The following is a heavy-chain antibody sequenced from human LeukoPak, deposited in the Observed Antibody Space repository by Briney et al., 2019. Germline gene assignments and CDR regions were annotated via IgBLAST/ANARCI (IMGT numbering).Heavy chain of an antibody. CDR1: GGSISSYY. CDR3: ASIPRGQGHGGPVAVGGYAFDI. Sequence: SETLSLTCTVSGGSISSYYWSWIRQPPGKGLEWIGYIYYSGSTNYNPSLKSRVTISVDTSKNQFSLKLSSVTATDTAVYYCASIPRGQGHGGPVAVGGYAFDIWGQGTMVTVSS. V-gene: IGHV4-59*01. D-gene: IGHD6-19*01. J-gene: IGHJ3*02. CDR2: IYYSGST.